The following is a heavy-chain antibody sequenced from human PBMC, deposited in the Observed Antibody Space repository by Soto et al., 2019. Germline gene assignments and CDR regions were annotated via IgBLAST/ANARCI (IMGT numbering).Heavy chain of an antibody. CDR1: GYTFTGYY. V-gene: IGHV1-2*04. CDR3: ARDLLGYYDSSGYQDAFDI. Sequence: ASVKVSCKASGYTFTGYYMHWVRQAPGQGLEWMGWINPNSGGTNYAQKFQGWVTMTRDTSTSTAYMELSRLRSDDTAVYYCARDLLGYYDSSGYQDAFDIWGQGTMVTVSS. CDR2: INPNSGGT. D-gene: IGHD3-22*01. J-gene: IGHJ3*02.